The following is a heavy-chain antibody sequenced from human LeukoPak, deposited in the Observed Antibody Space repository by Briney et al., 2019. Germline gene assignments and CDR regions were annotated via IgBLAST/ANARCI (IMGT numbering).Heavy chain of an antibody. Sequence: GGSLRLSCAASGFSLSSHSMNWVRQAPGEGLEWVSIITSSSTYIDYADSVRGRFTISRDDAKNSLFLQMNSLRAEDTALYYCARGSGSSAWLIDYWGQGALVTVSS. CDR3: ARGSGSSAWLIDY. V-gene: IGHV3-21*01. D-gene: IGHD1-26*01. J-gene: IGHJ4*02. CDR1: GFSLSSHS. CDR2: ITSSSTYI.